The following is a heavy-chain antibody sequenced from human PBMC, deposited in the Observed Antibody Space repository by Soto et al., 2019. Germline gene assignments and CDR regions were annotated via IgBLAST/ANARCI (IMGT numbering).Heavy chain of an antibody. Sequence: QEQLVQSGAEVKKPGSSVKVSCKASGGLFSSYPISWVRQVPGQGLEWMGGIIPVFQTAYYTQRFQGRVKITADESTNTASMELSSLRSEDTAIYYCARGGSGYTGFNAFWGQGTLVTVSS. CDR3: ARGGSGYTGFNAF. V-gene: IGHV1-69*01. CDR2: IIPVFQTA. D-gene: IGHD3-22*01. CDR1: GGLFSSYP. J-gene: IGHJ4*02.